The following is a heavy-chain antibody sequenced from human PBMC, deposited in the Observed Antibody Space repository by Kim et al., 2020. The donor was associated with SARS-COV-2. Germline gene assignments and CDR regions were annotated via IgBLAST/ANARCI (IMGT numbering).Heavy chain of an antibody. Sequence: RFTISRANSENTLYLQMNSLSAEDTAVYYCAKDRDFYDSSGYYSYYFDYWGQGTLVTVSS. D-gene: IGHD3-22*01. V-gene: IGHV3-23*03. J-gene: IGHJ4*02. CDR3: AKDRDFYDSSGYYSYYFDY.